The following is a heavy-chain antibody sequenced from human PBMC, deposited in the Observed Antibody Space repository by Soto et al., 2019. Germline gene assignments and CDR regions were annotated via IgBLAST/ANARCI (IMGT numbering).Heavy chain of an antibody. CDR3: ARDAIAVAGTRYFDY. J-gene: IGHJ4*02. CDR2: IIPILGIA. CDR1: GGTFSSYT. D-gene: IGHD6-19*01. Sequence: GASVKVSCKASGGTFSSYTISWVRQAPGQGLEWMGRIIPILGIANYAQKFQGRVTITADKSTSTAYMELSSLRSEDTAVYYCARDAIAVAGTRYFDYWGQGTLVTVSS. V-gene: IGHV1-69*04.